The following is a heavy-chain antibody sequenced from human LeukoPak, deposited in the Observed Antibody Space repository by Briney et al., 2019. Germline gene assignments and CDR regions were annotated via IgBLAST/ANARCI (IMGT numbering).Heavy chain of an antibody. V-gene: IGHV3-21*01. J-gene: IGHJ6*02. Sequence: GGSLRLSCAASGFTFSSYSMNWVRQAPGKGLEWVSSISSSSSYIYYADSVKGRFTISRDNAKNSLYLQMNSLRAEDTAVYYCARGPYDFWSGYSYYYGMDVWGQGTTVTVSS. CDR1: GFTFSSYS. CDR2: ISSSSSYI. D-gene: IGHD3-3*01. CDR3: ARGPYDFWSGYSYYYGMDV.